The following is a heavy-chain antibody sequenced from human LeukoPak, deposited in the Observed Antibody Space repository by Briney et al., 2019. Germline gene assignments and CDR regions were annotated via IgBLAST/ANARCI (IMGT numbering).Heavy chain of an antibody. CDR1: GYTFTSYD. D-gene: IGHD2-15*01. Sequence: ASVEVSCKASGYTFTSYDINWVRQATGQGLEWMGWMNPNSGNTGYAQKFQGRVTMTRNTSISTAYMELSSLRSEDTAVYYRARGLHCSGGSCYSSSWFDPWGQGTLVTVSS. V-gene: IGHV1-8*01. J-gene: IGHJ5*02. CDR2: MNPNSGNT. CDR3: ARGLHCSGGSCYSSSWFDP.